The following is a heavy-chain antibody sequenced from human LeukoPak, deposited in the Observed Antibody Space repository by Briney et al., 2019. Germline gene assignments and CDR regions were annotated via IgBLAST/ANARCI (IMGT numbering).Heavy chain of an antibody. CDR3: ARGYDSSGYYFHY. J-gene: IGHJ4*02. CDR1: GGTFSSYA. D-gene: IGHD3-22*01. V-gene: IGHV1-69*04. Sequence: SVKVSCKASGGTFSSYAISWVRQAPGQGLEWMGRIIPILGIANYAQKFQGRVTITADKSRSTAYMELSSLRSEDTAVYYCARGYDSSGYYFHYWGQGTLVTVSS. CDR2: IIPILGIA.